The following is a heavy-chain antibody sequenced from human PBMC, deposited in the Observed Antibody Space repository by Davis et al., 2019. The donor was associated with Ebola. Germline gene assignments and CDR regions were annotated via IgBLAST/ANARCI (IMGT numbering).Heavy chain of an antibody. J-gene: IGHJ5*02. CDR2: IYYSRST. CDR1: GGSISSSSYY. Sequence: SETLSLTCTVSGGSISSSSYYWGSIRKPPGKGLEWIGYIYYSRSTNYNPSLKSRVTISVDTSKNQFSLKLSSVTAADTAVYYCARHARGVTTDWFDPWGQGTLVTVSS. D-gene: IGHD3-10*01. V-gene: IGHV4-61*05. CDR3: ARHARGVTTDWFDP.